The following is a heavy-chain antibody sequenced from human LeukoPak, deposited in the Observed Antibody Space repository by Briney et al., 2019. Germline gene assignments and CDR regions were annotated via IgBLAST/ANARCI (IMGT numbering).Heavy chain of an antibody. J-gene: IGHJ4*02. Sequence: ASVKVSCKASGYTFTDYYEHWVRQAPGQGLEWMGWISPSSGGTNYAQKFQGRVTMTRDMSTSTVYMELSSLRSEDTAVYYCVREFSGGYFDYWGQGTLVTVSS. D-gene: IGHD3-16*01. CDR2: ISPSSGGT. CDR3: VREFSGGYFDY. CDR1: GYTFTDYY. V-gene: IGHV1-2*02.